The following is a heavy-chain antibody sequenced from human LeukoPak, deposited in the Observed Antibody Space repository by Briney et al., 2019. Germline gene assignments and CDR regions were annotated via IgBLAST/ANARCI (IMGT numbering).Heavy chain of an antibody. Sequence: ASVKVSCKASGYTFTGYYMHWVRQAPGQGLEWMGWINPNSGGTNYAQKFQGRVTMTRDTSISTAYMELSRPRSDDTAVYYCAREDIPRPYGMDVWGQGTTVTVSS. J-gene: IGHJ6*02. CDR1: GYTFTGYY. CDR3: AREDIPRPYGMDV. V-gene: IGHV1-2*02. D-gene: IGHD2-2*02. CDR2: INPNSGGT.